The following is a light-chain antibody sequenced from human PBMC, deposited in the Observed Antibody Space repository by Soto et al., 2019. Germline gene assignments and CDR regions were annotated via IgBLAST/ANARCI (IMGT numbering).Light chain of an antibody. CDR1: QSVKSSY. J-gene: IGKJ1*01. CDR3: PQYASSPQT. CDR2: DAS. Sequence: PGDRATLSCRASQSVKSSYLAWYRQKPGQTPRLLIYDASTRATGIPDRFSGSGSGTDFTLTISGLEPEDFAVYSCPQYASSPQTFGQGTKVEF. V-gene: IGKV3-20*01.